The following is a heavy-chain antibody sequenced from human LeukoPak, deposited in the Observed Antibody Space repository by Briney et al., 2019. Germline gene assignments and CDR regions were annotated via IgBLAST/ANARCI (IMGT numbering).Heavy chain of an antibody. CDR1: GFTFSSYS. Sequence: PGGSLRLSRAASGFTFSSYSMNWVRQAPGKGLEWVSSISSSSSYIYYADSVKGRFTISRDNAKNSLYLQMNSLRAEDTAVYYCARLADIVVVPAAVHDAFDIWGQGTMVTVPS. CDR2: ISSSSSYI. V-gene: IGHV3-21*01. J-gene: IGHJ3*02. CDR3: ARLADIVVVPAAVHDAFDI. D-gene: IGHD2-2*01.